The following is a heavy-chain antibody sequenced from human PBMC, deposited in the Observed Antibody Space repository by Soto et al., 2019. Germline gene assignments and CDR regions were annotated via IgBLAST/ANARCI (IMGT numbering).Heavy chain of an antibody. D-gene: IGHD2-2*02. CDR2: IYYSGST. Sequence: AATLSLTCTFSGGSISSYYWSWIRQPPGKGLEWIGYIYYSGSTNYNPSLKSRVTISVDTSKNQFSLKLSSVTAADTAVYYCARVIVVVPAAIGGVWFDPWGQGTLVTVSS. CDR3: ARVIVVVPAAIGGVWFDP. J-gene: IGHJ5*02. CDR1: GGSISSYY. V-gene: IGHV4-59*01.